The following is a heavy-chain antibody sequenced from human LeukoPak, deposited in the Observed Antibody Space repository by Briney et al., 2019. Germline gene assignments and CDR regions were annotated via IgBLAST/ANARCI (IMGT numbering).Heavy chain of an antibody. J-gene: IGHJ4*01. V-gene: IGHV1-18*01. CDR3: ARDNDKVVDH. CDR1: GYTFSNYG. Sequence: ASVKVSCTTSGYTFSNYGISWVRQAPGQGLEWMGWITAYNGNRLYAQRFRGRITLTTDTSTSTSYMELRSLEYDDTAIYYCARDNDKVVDHWGQGTLVTVSS. CDR2: ITAYNGNR. D-gene: IGHD1-1*01.